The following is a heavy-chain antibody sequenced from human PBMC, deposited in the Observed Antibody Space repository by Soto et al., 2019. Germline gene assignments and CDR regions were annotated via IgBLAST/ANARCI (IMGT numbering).Heavy chain of an antibody. CDR1: RGSISSYY. V-gene: IGHV4-59*01. CDR2: IYYSGST. J-gene: IGHJ6*02. D-gene: IGHD3-3*01. CDR3: ARDRRYYDFWSGYHYYYYGMDV. Sequence: PSWSLAIACAFSRGSISSYYWSWIRKPPGKGLEWIGYIYYSGSTNYNPSLKSRVTISVDTSKNQFSLKLSSVTAADTAVYYCARDRRYYDFWSGYHYYYYGMDVWGQGTTVTVSS.